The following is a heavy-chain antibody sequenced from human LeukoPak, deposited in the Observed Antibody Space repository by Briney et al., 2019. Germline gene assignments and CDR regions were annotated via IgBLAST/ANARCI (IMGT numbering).Heavy chain of an antibody. CDR2: ISGSGGST. Sequence: PGGSLRLSCAASGFTFSSYAMSWVRQAPGKGLEWVSAISGSGGSTYYADSVKGRFTISRDNSKNTLYLQMYSLRAEDTAVYYCAKDLGLVVRGVVDYWGQGTLVTVSS. V-gene: IGHV3-23*01. CDR3: AKDLGLVVRGVVDY. J-gene: IGHJ4*02. CDR1: GFTFSSYA. D-gene: IGHD3-10*01.